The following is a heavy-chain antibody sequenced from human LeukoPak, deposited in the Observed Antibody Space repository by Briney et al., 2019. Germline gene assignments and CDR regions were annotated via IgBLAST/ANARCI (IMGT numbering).Heavy chain of an antibody. CDR1: GYTFTSYD. J-gene: IGHJ5*02. Sequence: ASVKVSCKASGYTFTSYDINWVRQATGQGLEWMGWMNPNSGNTGYAQKFQGRVTMTRNTSISTAYMELSGLRSEDTAVYYCARVRGYCSSTSCYAYEGDWFDPWGQGTLVTVSS. V-gene: IGHV1-8*01. CDR2: MNPNSGNT. CDR3: ARVRGYCSSTSCYAYEGDWFDP. D-gene: IGHD2-2*01.